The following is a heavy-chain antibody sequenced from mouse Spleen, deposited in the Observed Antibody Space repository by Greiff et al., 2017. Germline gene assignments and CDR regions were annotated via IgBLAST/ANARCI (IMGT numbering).Heavy chain of an antibody. J-gene: IGHJ2*01. CDR2: ISNGGGST. D-gene: IGHD2-1*01. CDR3: ARHETYGNYGFDY. Sequence: DVMLVESGGGLVQPGGSLKLSCATSGFTFSDYYMYWVRQTPEKRLEWVAYISNGGGSTYYPDTVKGRFTISRDNAKNTLYLQMSRLKSEDTAMYYCARHETYGNYGFDYWGQGTTLTVSS. CDR1: GFTFSDYY. V-gene: IGHV5-12*02.